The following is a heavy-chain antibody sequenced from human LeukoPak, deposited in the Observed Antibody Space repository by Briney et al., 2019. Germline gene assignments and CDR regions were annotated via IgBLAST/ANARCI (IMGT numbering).Heavy chain of an antibody. V-gene: IGHV5-51*01. CDR2: IYNGDSNT. Sequence: GAALKISCKGSGYSFISYWIGWGRQTAGEGLEWRGIIYNGDSNTRYSPSIQGQDTISADKTISTAYLQSSSLKVSNTAMYYCARDCNLISDYWGQGTLVTVSS. CDR3: ARDCNLISDY. CDR1: GYSFISYW. J-gene: IGHJ4*02. D-gene: IGHD2/OR15-2a*01.